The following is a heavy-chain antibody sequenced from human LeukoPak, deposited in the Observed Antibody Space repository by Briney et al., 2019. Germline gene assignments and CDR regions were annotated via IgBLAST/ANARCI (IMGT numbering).Heavy chain of an antibody. V-gene: IGHV3-30*18. J-gene: IGHJ3*02. CDR2: ISYDGSNK. Sequence: GGSLRLSCAASGFTFSSYGMHWVRQAPGKGLEWVAVISYDGSNKYYADSVKGRFTISRDNSKNTLYLQMNSLRAEDTAVYYCAKVELPCSSTSCYYDGDAFDIWGQGTTVTVSS. CDR1: GFTFSSYG. CDR3: AKVELPCSSTSCYYDGDAFDI. D-gene: IGHD2-2*01.